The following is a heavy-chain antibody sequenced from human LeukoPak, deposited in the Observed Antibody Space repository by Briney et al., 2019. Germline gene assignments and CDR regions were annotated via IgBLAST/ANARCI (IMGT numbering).Heavy chain of an antibody. V-gene: IGHV1-46*01. Sequence: GSSVKVSCNAYGYTFSSDYMHWLLQAPGHGPVWKGIINPHGGSTDYAQKFQGRVTMTRDMSTSTVYMELSSLTSDDTAVYFCARVATFGAVADYWGQGTLVTVSS. CDR3: ARVATFGAVADY. D-gene: IGHD2/OR15-2a*01. CDR2: INPHGGST. CDR1: GYTFSSDY. J-gene: IGHJ4*02.